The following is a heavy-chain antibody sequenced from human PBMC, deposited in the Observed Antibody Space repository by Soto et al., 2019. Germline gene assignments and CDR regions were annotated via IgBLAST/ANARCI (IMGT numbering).Heavy chain of an antibody. CDR1: GFTFSSYI. J-gene: IGHJ6*02. CDR2: ISSSSSYI. V-gene: IGHV3-21*01. Sequence: GGSLRLSCAASGFTFSSYIMNWVRQSPGKGLEWVSSISSSSSYIYYADSVKGRFTISRDNAKNSLYLQMNSLRAEDTAVYYCARERGYYYGMDVWGQGTTVTVSS. CDR3: ARERGYYYGMDV. D-gene: IGHD3-10*01.